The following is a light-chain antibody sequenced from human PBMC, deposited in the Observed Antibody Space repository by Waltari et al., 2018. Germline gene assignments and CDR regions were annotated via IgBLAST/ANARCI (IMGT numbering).Light chain of an antibody. J-gene: IGLJ1*01. V-gene: IGLV2-23*02. CDR3: CTFAGRGISV. CDR2: DIN. Sequence: LTQPASVSGSPGHSITISCTAPTSDVAILPLVSWYQRQPGSNHKFLIYDINKRPSGISKRFAGSKSGKWASRPSSGLQAEDEADYFCCTFAGRGISVFGPGAHVAVL. CDR1: TSDVAILPL.